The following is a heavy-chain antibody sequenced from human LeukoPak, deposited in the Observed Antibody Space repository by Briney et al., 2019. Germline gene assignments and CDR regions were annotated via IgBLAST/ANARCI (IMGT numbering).Heavy chain of an antibody. J-gene: IGHJ4*02. CDR2: ISGGDDNT. Sequence: GGSLRLSCVDSGFTLIAFATTWVSQAPGKGLEWVSAISGGDDNTYYTDSVKGRFTISRDNSKNTLYLQMSSLRADDTALYYSASRLCADIGPLDFWGQGTPVTVSS. D-gene: IGHD3-10*02. CDR1: GFTLIAFA. V-gene: IGHV3-23*01. CDR3: ASRLCADIGPLDF.